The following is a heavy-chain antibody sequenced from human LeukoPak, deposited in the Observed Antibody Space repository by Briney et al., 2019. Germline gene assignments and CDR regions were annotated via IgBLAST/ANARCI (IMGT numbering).Heavy chain of an antibody. CDR2: INGGST. V-gene: IGHV3-38-3*01. CDR3: AKEGYYYDTSGYSESYFHY. CDR1: GFTVSSNE. J-gene: IGHJ4*02. Sequence: GGSLRLSCAASGFTVSSNEMSWVRQAPGKGLEWVSSINGGSTYYADSVKGRFTISRDNSNNTLYLQMTSLRPEDTAVYYCAKEGYYYDTSGYSESYFHYWGQGTLVTVSS. D-gene: IGHD3-22*01.